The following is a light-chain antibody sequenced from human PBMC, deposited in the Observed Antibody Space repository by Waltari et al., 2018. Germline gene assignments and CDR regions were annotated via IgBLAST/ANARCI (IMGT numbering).Light chain of an antibody. J-gene: IGKJ1*01. Sequence: DIQMTQSASSLSASVGDRVTITCRASQNISTYLNWYQQKPGTAPKLLMYSASTLQSGVPSRFSGSGSVTDFTLSIRSLQSEDFATYYCQQSYSTPRTFGQGTKVEIK. CDR2: SAS. CDR3: QQSYSTPRT. CDR1: QNISTY. V-gene: IGKV1-39*01.